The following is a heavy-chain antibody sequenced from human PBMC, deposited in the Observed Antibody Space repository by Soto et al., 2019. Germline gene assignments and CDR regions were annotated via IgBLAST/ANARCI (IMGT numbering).Heavy chain of an antibody. CDR1: GFTFSSYA. J-gene: IGHJ6*02. Sequence: GGSLRLSCAASGFTFSSYAMHWVRQAGGKGLEWVGVIAYDGGNKYYADSVKGRFTISRDNSKNTVYLQMNSLRVDDTAVYYCASQLSVAGNYFFYYAMDVWGQGTTVTVSS. V-gene: IGHV3-30-3*01. CDR2: IAYDGGNK. CDR3: ASQLSVAGNYFFYYAMDV. D-gene: IGHD6-13*01.